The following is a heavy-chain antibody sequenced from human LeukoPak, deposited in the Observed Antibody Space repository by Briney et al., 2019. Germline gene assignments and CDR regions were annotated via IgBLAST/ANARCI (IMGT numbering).Heavy chain of an antibody. Sequence: PGGSLRLSCAASGFTFDDYGMSWVGQAPGKGLEWVSGINWNGGSTVYADSVKGGFTISRDNAKNSLYLQMNSLRAEDTALYYCAREARYYYGSGSYVTYWGQGTLVTVSS. CDR1: GFTFDDYG. CDR3: AREARYYYGSGSYVTY. CDR2: INWNGGST. D-gene: IGHD3-10*01. J-gene: IGHJ4*02. V-gene: IGHV3-20*04.